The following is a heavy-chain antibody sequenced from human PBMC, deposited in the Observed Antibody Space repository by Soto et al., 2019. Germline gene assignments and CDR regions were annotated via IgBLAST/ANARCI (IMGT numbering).Heavy chain of an antibody. CDR3: ARDRIAVAGTVYYYGMDV. D-gene: IGHD6-19*01. J-gene: IGHJ6*02. CDR1: GGTFSSYA. Sequence: SVKVSCKASGGTFSSYAISWVRQAPGQGLEWMGGIIPIFGTANYAQKFQGRVTITADESTSTAYMELSSLRSDDTAVYYCARDRIAVAGTVYYYGMDVWGQGTTVTVSS. V-gene: IGHV1-69*13. CDR2: IIPIFGTA.